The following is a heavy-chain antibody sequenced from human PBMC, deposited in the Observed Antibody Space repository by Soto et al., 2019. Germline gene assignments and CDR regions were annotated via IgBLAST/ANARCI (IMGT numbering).Heavy chain of an antibody. CDR1: GYTFTSYD. D-gene: IGHD6-13*01. CDR2: MNPNSGNT. CDR3: ASYSSSWYGYYYYGMDV. Sequence: QVQLVQSGAEVKKPGASVKVSCKASGYTFTSYDINWVRQATGQGLEWMGWMNPNSGNTGYAQKFQGRATMTRNTSISTAYMELSSLRSEDTAVYYCASYSSSWYGYYYYGMDVWGQGTTVTVSS. J-gene: IGHJ6*02. V-gene: IGHV1-8*01.